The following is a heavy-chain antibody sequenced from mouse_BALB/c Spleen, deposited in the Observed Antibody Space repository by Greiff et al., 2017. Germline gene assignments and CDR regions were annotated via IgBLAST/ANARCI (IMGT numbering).Heavy chain of an antibody. CDR1: GFSLTSYG. V-gene: IGHV2-9*02. D-gene: IGHD2-4*01. Sequence: VQLQESGPGLVAPSQSLSITCTVSGFSLTSYGVHWVRQPPGKGLEWLGVIWAGGGTNYNSALMSRLSISKDNSKSHVYLKMNSLRTDDTAMYYCARGAITAGYAMDYWGQGTSVTVSS. J-gene: IGHJ4*01. CDR2: IWAGGGT. CDR3: ARGAITAGYAMDY.